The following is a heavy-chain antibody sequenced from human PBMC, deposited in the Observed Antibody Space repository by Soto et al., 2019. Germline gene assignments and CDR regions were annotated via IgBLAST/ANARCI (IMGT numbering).Heavy chain of an antibody. Sequence: PGGSLRLSCAASGFTFSSYAMSWVRQAPGKGLEWVSAISGSGGSTYYADSVKGRFTISRDNSKNTLYLQMNSLRAEDTAVYYCAKAGDSPILSGNWIYPWAQRTAVTVSS. CDR3: AKAGDSPILSGNWIYP. D-gene: IGHD2-21*02. J-gene: IGHJ5*02. CDR1: GFTFSSYA. V-gene: IGHV3-23*01. CDR2: ISGSGGST.